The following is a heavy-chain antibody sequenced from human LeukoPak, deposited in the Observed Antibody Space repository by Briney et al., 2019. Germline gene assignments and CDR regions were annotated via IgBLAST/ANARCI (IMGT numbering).Heavy chain of an antibody. J-gene: IGHJ4*02. CDR1: GGSISSSNW. D-gene: IGHD6-19*01. CDR2: IYYIGST. V-gene: IGHV4-4*02. Sequence: PSETLSLTCAVSGGSISSSNWWSWVRQPPGKGLEWIGYIYYIGSTNYNPSLKSRVTISLDTSKNQFSLKVSSVTAADTAVYYCARVGSSGWYFDYWGQGTLVTVSS. CDR3: ARVGSSGWYFDY.